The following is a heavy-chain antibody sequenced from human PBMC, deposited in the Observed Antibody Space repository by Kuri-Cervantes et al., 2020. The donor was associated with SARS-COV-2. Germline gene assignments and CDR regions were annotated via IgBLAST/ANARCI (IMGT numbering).Heavy chain of an antibody. V-gene: IGHV1-24*01. Sequence: ASVKVSCKVSGYTLTELSMHWVRQAPGKGLEWMGGFDPEDGETIYAQKFQGRVTMTEDTSTDTAYMELSSLRSEDTAVYYCARVSMAARPFWAGGMDVWGQGTTVTVSS. J-gene: IGHJ6*02. CDR3: ARVSMAARPFWAGGMDV. CDR2: FDPEDGET. CDR1: GYTLTELS. D-gene: IGHD3/OR15-3a*01.